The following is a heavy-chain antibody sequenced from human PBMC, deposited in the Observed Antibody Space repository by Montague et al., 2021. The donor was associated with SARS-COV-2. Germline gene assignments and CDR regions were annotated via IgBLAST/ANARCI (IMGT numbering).Heavy chain of an antibody. J-gene: IGHJ4*02. CDR1: GGTISSSSYY. Sequence: SETLSLTCTVSGGTISSSSYYWGWIRQPPGKGLEWIGSIYYSGSTYYNPSLKSRVTISVDTSKNQFSLKLSSVTAADTAVYYCARRVGQWPPRYQYYFDXWGQGTLVTVSS. CDR2: IYYSGST. CDR3: ARRVGQWPPRYQYYFDX. D-gene: IGHD2-2*01. V-gene: IGHV4-39*01.